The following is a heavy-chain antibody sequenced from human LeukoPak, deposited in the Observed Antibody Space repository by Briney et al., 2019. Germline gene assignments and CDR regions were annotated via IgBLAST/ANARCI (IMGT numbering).Heavy chain of an antibody. CDR3: ARRGSGYDFDY. CDR2: INPNSGST. V-gene: IGHV1-46*01. CDR1: GYTFSTYY. D-gene: IGHD5-12*01. J-gene: IGHJ4*02. Sequence: ASVKVSCKASGYTFSTYYMHWVRQAPGQGLEWMGIINPNSGSTSYPQKFQGRVTMTRETSTSAVYMELSSLRSEDTAVYYCARRGSGYDFDYWGQGTLVTVSS.